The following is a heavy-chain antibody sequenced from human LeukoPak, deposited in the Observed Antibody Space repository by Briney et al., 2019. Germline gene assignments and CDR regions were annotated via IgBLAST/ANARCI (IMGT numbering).Heavy chain of an antibody. V-gene: IGHV3-23*01. Sequence: PGGSLRLSCAASGFTFSSYVMSWVRQAPGKGLEWVSAVTGSGGGTYFTDSVKGRFTISRDNSKTTLYLQMNSLRADATAVYYCAMWPYVSGSCWEGIEYWGQGTLVTVSS. J-gene: IGHJ4*02. CDR2: VTGSGGGT. CDR3: AMWPYVSGSCWEGIEY. CDR1: GFTFSSYV. D-gene: IGHD3-10*01.